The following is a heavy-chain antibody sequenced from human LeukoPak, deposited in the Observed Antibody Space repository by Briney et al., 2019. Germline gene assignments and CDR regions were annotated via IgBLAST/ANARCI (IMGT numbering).Heavy chain of an antibody. Sequence: GGSLRLSCAASGFTFSSYEMNWVRQAPGKGLEWVSYISSSGSTIYYADSVKGRFTISRDNSKNTLHLQMNSLRAEDTAVYYCAKISSGWEYYYMDVWGKGTTVTISS. CDR3: AKISSGWEYYYMDV. CDR1: GFTFSSYE. CDR2: ISSSGSTI. J-gene: IGHJ6*03. V-gene: IGHV3-48*03. D-gene: IGHD1-26*01.